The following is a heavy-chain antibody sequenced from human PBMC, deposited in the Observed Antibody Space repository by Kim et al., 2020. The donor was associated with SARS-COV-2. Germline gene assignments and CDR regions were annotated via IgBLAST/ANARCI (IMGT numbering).Heavy chain of an antibody. CDR1: GYTFTSYD. V-gene: IGHV1-8*01. Sequence: ASVKVSCKASGYTFTSYDINWVRQATGQGLEWMGWMNPNSGNTGYAQKFQGRVTMTRNTSISTAYMELSSLRSEDTAVYYCARGNHYYDSSGYYYSPGYGMDVWGQGTTGTVSS. CDR2: MNPNSGNT. CDR3: ARGNHYYDSSGYYYSPGYGMDV. J-gene: IGHJ6*02. D-gene: IGHD3-22*01.